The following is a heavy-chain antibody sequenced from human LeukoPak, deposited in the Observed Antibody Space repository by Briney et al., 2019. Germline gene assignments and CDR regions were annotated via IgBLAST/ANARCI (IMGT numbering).Heavy chain of an antibody. Sequence: SETLSLTCTVSGYSISSGYYWGWIRQPPGKGLEWIGSIYHSGSTYYNPSLKSRVTIPVDTSKNQFSLKLSSVTAADTAVYYCAQDSYGYSGSFDYWGQGTLVTVSS. CDR1: GYSISSGYY. V-gene: IGHV4-38-2*02. D-gene: IGHD5-18*01. CDR2: IYHSGST. CDR3: AQDSYGYSGSFDY. J-gene: IGHJ4*02.